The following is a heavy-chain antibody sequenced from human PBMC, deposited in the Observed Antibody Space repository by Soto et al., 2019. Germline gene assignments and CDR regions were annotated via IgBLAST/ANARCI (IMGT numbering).Heavy chain of an antibody. V-gene: IGHV1-18*01. Sequence: GASVKVSCNASGYTFTSYGISWVRPAPGQGLEWMGWISAYNGNTNYAQKLQGRVTMTTDTSTSTAYMELRSLRSDDTAVYYCARNVNYYDSSGYWDYWGQGTLVTVSS. CDR2: ISAYNGNT. D-gene: IGHD3-22*01. J-gene: IGHJ4*02. CDR3: ARNVNYYDSSGYWDY. CDR1: GYTFTSYG.